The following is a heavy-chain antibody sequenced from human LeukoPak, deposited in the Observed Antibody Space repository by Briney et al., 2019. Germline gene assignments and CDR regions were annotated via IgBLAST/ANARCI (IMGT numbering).Heavy chain of an antibody. CDR1: GGTFSSYA. CDR2: IIPIFGTA. CDR3: ARGRLIGAPDERYYLDY. Sequence: ASVKVSCKASGGTFSSYAISWVRQAPGQGLEWMGGIIPIFGTANYAQKFQGRVTITADKSTSTAYMELISLRFEDTAVYYCARGRLIGAPDERYYLDYWGQGTLVTVSS. D-gene: IGHD2-21*01. J-gene: IGHJ4*02. V-gene: IGHV1-69*06.